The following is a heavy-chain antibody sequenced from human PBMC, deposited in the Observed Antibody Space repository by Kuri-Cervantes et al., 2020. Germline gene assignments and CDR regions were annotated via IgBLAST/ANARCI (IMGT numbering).Heavy chain of an antibody. D-gene: IGHD6-19*01. V-gene: IGHV1-3*01. Sequence: ASVKVSCKASGYTFTSYAMHWVRQAPGQRLEWMGWVNAGNGNTKYSQKFQGRVTITRDTSASTAYMELSSLRSEDTAVYYCARAPRVSSGRDGPYYYMDVWGKGTMVTVSS. CDR2: VNAGNGNT. CDR1: GYTFTSYA. CDR3: ARAPRVSSGRDGPYYYMDV. J-gene: IGHJ6*03.